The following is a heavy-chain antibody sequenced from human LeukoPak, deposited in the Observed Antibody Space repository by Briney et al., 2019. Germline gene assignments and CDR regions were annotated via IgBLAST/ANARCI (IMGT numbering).Heavy chain of an antibody. J-gene: IGHJ6*04. D-gene: IGHD6-19*01. CDR3: ARDGKPYSSGWYVYYYGMDV. CDR1: GFTISSYS. CDR2: ISSSSSYI. Sequence: GGSLRLSCAASGFTISSYSMNWVRQAPGKGLEWVSSISSSSSYIYYADSVKGRFTISRDNAKNSLYLQMNSLRAEDTAVYYCARDGKPYSSGWYVYYYGMDVWGKGTTVTVSS. V-gene: IGHV3-21*01.